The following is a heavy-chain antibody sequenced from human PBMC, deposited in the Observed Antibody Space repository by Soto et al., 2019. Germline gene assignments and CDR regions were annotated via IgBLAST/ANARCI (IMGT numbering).Heavy chain of an antibody. CDR1: GGSISSGGYY. Sequence: SETLSLTCTVSGGSISSGGYYWSWIRQHPGKGLEWIGYIYYSGSTYYNPSLKSRVTISVDTSKSQFSLKLSSVTAADTAVYYCARGTERWLQLPSDAFDIWGQGTTVTVSS. V-gene: IGHV4-31*03. D-gene: IGHD5-18*01. CDR3: ARGTERWLQLPSDAFDI. CDR2: IYYSGST. J-gene: IGHJ3*02.